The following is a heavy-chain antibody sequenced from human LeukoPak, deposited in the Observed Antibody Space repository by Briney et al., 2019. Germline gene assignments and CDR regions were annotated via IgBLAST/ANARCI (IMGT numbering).Heavy chain of an antibody. J-gene: IGHJ4*02. CDR3: ARDRWLRFFDT. V-gene: IGHV4-39*07. CDR1: DDSISSRSYY. Sequence: SETLSLTCSVSDDSISSRSYYWGWIRQPPGTGLEWIGSVYYSGSTYYNPSLKSRVTISVDTSKNQFFLKLNSVTAADTAVYYCARDRWLRFFDTWGQGTLVTVSS. CDR2: VYYSGST. D-gene: IGHD5-12*01.